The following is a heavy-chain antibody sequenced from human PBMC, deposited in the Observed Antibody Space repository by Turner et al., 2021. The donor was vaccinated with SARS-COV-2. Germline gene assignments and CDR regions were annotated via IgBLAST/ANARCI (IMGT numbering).Heavy chain of an antibody. D-gene: IGHD4-17*01. CDR1: GFTFEDYA. J-gene: IGHJ4*02. CDR3: AKDIGSGYGDYFDY. V-gene: IGHV3-9*01. Sequence: EVQLVESGGGLVQPGRSLRLSCAASGFTFEDYAMHWVRQAPGKGLEWVSGISWNSGSRGYADSVKGRFTISRDNAKNSLYLQMNSLRAEDTALYYCAKDIGSGYGDYFDYWGGTLVTVSS. CDR2: ISWNSGSR.